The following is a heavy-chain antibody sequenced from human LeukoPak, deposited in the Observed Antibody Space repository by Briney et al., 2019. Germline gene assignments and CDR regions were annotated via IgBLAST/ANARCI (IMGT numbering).Heavy chain of an antibody. J-gene: IGHJ4*02. CDR3: AKREGAYSGYDIFYYLDY. CDR1: GFTFSSYS. D-gene: IGHD5-12*01. V-gene: IGHV3-23*01. CDR2: ISGSGGST. Sequence: PGGSLRLSCAASGFTFSSYSMNWVRQAPGKGLEWVSGISGSGGSTYYADSVKGRFTISRDNSKNTLYLQMNSLRAEDTAVFYCAKREGAYSGYDIFYYLDYWGQGTLVTVSS.